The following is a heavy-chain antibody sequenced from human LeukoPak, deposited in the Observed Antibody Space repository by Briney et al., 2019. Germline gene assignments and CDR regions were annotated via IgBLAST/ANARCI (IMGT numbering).Heavy chain of an antibody. D-gene: IGHD4-17*01. J-gene: IGHJ5*02. CDR1: GGSISSYY. CDR2: IYYSGST. CDR3: ARATTVTTSVDWFDP. V-gene: IGHV4-59*06. Sequence: SETLSLTCTVSGGSISSYYWSWIRQHPGKGLEWIGYIYYSGSTYYNPSLKSRVTISVDTSKNQFSLKLSSVTAADTAVYYCARATTVTTSVDWFDPWGQGTLVTVSS.